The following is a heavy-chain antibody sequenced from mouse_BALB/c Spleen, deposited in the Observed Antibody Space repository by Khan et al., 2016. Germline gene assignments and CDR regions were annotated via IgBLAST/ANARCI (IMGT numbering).Heavy chain of an antibody. Sequence: QIQLVQSGPELKKPGETVKISCKASGYTFTNYGMNWVKQAPGKGLKWMGWINTYTGEPTYADDFKGRFAFSLDTSSSTSSLRINNLKEEAPPTYFLARGGRYYATMGFPYWGQGTLVTVSA. CDR1: GYTFTNYG. J-gene: IGHJ3*01. D-gene: IGHD2-1*01. CDR3: ARGGRYYATMGFPY. CDR2: INTYTGEP. V-gene: IGHV9-3-1*01.